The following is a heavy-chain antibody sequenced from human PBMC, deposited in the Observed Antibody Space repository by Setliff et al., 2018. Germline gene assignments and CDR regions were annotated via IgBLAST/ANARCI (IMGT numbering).Heavy chain of an antibody. J-gene: IGHJ4*02. CDR2: ISHSGST. CDR1: GGSFNVYF. V-gene: IGHV4-34*01. CDR3: RVWVTMIEVDS. Sequence: NPSETLSLTCAVYGGSFNVYFWSWIRQPPGKGLEWIGEISHSGSTNYNPSLKSRVTMSVDKSKNQFSLKLKSVTAADTAVYYCRVWVTMIEVDSWAQGTLVTVS. D-gene: IGHD3-22*01.